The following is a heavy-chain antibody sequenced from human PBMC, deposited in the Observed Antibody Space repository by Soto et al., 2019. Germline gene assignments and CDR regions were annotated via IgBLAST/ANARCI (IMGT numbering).Heavy chain of an antibody. CDR2: ISYDGSNK. D-gene: IGHD3-22*01. Sequence: QVQLVESGGGVVQPGRSLRLSCAGSGFSFSSYGMHWVRQAPGKGLEGVAVISYDGSNKQYADSVKGRFTISRDNSKNTLYLQMNSLRAEDTAVYYCSKASDSSGYYVVDYWGQGALVTVSS. V-gene: IGHV3-30*18. J-gene: IGHJ4*02. CDR1: GFSFSSYG. CDR3: SKASDSSGYYVVDY.